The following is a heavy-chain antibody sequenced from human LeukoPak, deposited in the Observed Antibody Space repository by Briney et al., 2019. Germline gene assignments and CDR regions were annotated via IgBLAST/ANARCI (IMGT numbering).Heavy chain of an antibody. J-gene: IGHJ4*02. V-gene: IGHV3-23*01. Sequence: PGGSLRLSCAASGFIFRSYAMSWVRQAPGKGLVWVSTISGSGGSTYYADSVKGRFTISRDNSKNTVYLQMNSLRAEDTAVYYCAKDRFCINNARHGDFDYWGQGTLVTVSS. CDR3: AKDRFCINNARHGDFDY. CDR2: ISGSGGST. D-gene: IGHD2-8*01. CDR1: GFIFRSYA.